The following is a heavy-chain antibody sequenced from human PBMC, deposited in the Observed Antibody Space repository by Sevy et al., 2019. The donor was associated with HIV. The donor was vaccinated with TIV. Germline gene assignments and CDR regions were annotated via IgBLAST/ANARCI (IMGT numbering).Heavy chain of an antibody. CDR3: GRLGHRVVPAATWFDP. V-gene: IGHV4-4*07. CDR2: IYTSGST. Sequence: SETLSLTCTVSGGSISSYYWSWIRQPAGKGLEWIGRIYTSGSTNYNPSLKSRVTMTVDTSKNQFSLRLSAVTAADTAVYYWGRLGHRVVPAATWFDPWGQGTLVTVSS. D-gene: IGHD2-2*01. CDR1: GGSISSYY. J-gene: IGHJ5*02.